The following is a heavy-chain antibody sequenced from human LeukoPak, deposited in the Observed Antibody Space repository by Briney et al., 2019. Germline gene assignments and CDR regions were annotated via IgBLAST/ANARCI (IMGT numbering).Heavy chain of an antibody. CDR3: ARGPNRYSGNYPDY. CDR1: GGSISSYY. D-gene: IGHD1-26*01. Sequence: SETLSLTCTVSGGSISSYYWSWIRQPPGKGLEWVGYIYYSGSTNYNPSLKSRVTISVDTSKNQFSLKLSSVTAADTAVYYCARGPNRYSGNYPDYWGQGTLVTVSS. CDR2: IYYSGST. J-gene: IGHJ4*02. V-gene: IGHV4-59*01.